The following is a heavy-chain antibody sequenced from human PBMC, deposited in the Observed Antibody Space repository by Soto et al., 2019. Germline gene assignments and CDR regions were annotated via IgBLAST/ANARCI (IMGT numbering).Heavy chain of an antibody. CDR2: IYYSGST. V-gene: IGHV4-59*01. Sequence: PSETLSLTCTVSGGSISSYYWSWIRQPPGKGLEWIGYIYYSGSTNYNPSLKSRVTISVDTSKNQFSLKLSSVTAADTAVYYCARGRYSSSWYLVWPPFAYWGQGTLVTVSS. CDR1: GGSISSYY. J-gene: IGHJ4*02. D-gene: IGHD6-13*01. CDR3: ARGRYSSSWYLVWPPFAY.